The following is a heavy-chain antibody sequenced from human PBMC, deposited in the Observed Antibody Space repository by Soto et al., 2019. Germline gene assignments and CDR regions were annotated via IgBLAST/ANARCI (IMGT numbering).Heavy chain of an antibody. CDR2: IYYSGST. CDR1: GGSISSGGYY. CDR3: ARVRYYDSSGYPYFDY. D-gene: IGHD3-22*01. V-gene: IGHV4-31*03. J-gene: IGHJ4*02. Sequence: TLSLTCTVSGGSISSGGYYWSWIRQHPGKGLEWIGYIYYSGSTYYNPSLKSRVTISVDTSKNQFSLKLSSVTAADTAVYYCARVRYYDSSGYPYFDYWGQGTLVTVSS.